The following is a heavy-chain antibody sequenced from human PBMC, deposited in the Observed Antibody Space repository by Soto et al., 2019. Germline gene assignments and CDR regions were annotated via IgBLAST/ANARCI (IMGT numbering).Heavy chain of an antibody. CDR3: VRSVPMDV. V-gene: IGHV3-74*01. CDR2: ITSDGSDT. J-gene: IGHJ6*03. Sequence: EAQLVESGGGLVQPGGSLRLSCAASGFTFSNYWMYWVRQAPGKGLVWVSRITSDGSDTAYADSVKGRFTISRDNTESTLYLQMNSLRVEDAAVYYCVRSVPMDVWGKGTTVTVSS. D-gene: IGHD6-6*01. CDR1: GFTFSNYW.